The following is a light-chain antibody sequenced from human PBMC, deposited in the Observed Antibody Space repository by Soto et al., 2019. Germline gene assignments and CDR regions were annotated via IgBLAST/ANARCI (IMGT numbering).Light chain of an antibody. V-gene: IGKV1-39*01. Sequence: DIQMTQSPSSLSASVGDRVTITCRASQSISSYLNWYQQKPGKAPKLLTYAASSLQSGVPSRFSRSGSGTDFTLTISSLQPADFATYYCQQSYSLYGFGQGTKLEIK. CDR2: AAS. CDR1: QSISSY. J-gene: IGKJ2*03. CDR3: QQSYSLYG.